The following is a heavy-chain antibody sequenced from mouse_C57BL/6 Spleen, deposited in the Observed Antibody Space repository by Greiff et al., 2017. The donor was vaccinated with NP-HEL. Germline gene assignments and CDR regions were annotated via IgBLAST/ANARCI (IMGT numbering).Heavy chain of an antibody. V-gene: IGHV5-4*03. CDR1: GFTFSSYA. D-gene: IGHD2-3*01. CDR3: ARGGYGYDGYSYFDY. Sequence: DVKLVESGGGLVKPGGSLKLSCAASGFTFSSYAMSWVRQTPEKRLEWVATISDGGSYTYYPDNVKGRFTSTRENAKNNLYLQMSNLKSEDTAMYYCARGGYGYDGYSYFDYWGQGTTLTVSS. CDR2: ISDGGSYT. J-gene: IGHJ2*01.